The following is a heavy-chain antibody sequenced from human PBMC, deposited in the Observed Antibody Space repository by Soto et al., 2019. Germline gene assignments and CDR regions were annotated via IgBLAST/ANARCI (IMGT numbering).Heavy chain of an antibody. CDR2: INPSGGST. D-gene: IGHD3-3*01. Sequence: EASVKVSCKASGYTFTSYYMHWVRQAPGQGLEWMGIINPSGGSTSYAQKFQGRVTMTRDTSTSTVYMELSSLRSEDTAVYYCARAPYDFWSGYQNWFDPWGQGTLVTVSS. J-gene: IGHJ5*02. V-gene: IGHV1-46*01. CDR3: ARAPYDFWSGYQNWFDP. CDR1: GYTFTSYY.